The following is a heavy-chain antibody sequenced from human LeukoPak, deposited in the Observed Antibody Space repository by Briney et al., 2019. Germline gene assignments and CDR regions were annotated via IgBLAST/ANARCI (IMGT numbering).Heavy chain of an antibody. Sequence: GGSLRLSCAASGFTFSGYAMSWVRQAPGKGLEWVSAITGSGDSTYYADSVKGRFTISRDNSKNTLYLQMNSLRAEDTAVYYCAKVNDILTGYFWFDPWGQGTLVTVSS. CDR1: GFTFSGYA. V-gene: IGHV3-23*01. J-gene: IGHJ5*02. CDR3: AKVNDILTGYFWFDP. CDR2: ITGSGDST. D-gene: IGHD3-9*01.